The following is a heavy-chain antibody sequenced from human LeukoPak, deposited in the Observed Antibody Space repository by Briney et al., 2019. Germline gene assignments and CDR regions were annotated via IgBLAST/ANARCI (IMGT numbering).Heavy chain of an antibody. J-gene: IGHJ5*02. V-gene: IGHV4-59*12. CDR2: IYYSGST. D-gene: IGHD2-2*01. CDR1: GGSISSYY. Sequence: PSETLSLTCTVSGGSISSYYWSWIRQPPGKGLEWIGYIYYSGSTNYNPSLKSRVTISVDTSKNQFSLKLSSVTAADTAVYYCARRGPYRDIVVVPAAARNWFDPWGQGTLVTVSS. CDR3: ARRGPYRDIVVVPAAARNWFDP.